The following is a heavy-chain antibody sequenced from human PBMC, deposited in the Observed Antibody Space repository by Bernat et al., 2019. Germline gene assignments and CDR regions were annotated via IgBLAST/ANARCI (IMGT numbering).Heavy chain of an antibody. V-gene: IGHV4-59*01. CDR3: ARRGYCSSTSCYKSPNYYYYYMDV. D-gene: IGHD2-2*02. CDR1: GGSISSYY. CDR2: IYYSGST. J-gene: IGHJ6*03. Sequence: QVQLQESGPGLVKPSETLSLTCTVSGGSISSYYWSWIRQPPGKGLEWIGYIYYSGSTNYNPSLKSRVTISVDTSKNQFSLKLSSVTAADTAVYYCARRGYCSSTSCYKSPNYYYYYMDVWGKGTTVTVSS.